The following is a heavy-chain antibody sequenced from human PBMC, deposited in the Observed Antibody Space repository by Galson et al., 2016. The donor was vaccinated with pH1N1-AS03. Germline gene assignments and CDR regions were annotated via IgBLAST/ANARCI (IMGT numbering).Heavy chain of an antibody. Sequence: SVKVSCKASGYTFTNFGINWVRQAPGQGLEWLGWISAYRGKTDYAQSLQGRVSMITDPSTSTAYMELTSLTSDDTAIYYCARDLRSDFGNYFGAGVQFGRYWGQGTLVTVSS. CDR3: ARDLRSDFGNYFGAGVQFGRY. CDR1: GYTFTNFG. J-gene: IGHJ4*02. CDR2: ISAYRGKT. V-gene: IGHV1-18*01. D-gene: IGHD2/OR15-2a*01.